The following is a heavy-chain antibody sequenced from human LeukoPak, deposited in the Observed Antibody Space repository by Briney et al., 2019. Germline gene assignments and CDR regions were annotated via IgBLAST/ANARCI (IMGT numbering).Heavy chain of an antibody. V-gene: IGHV4-39*01. J-gene: IGHJ4*02. CDR3: ARHYSARFNSVGGVDY. D-gene: IGHD3-10*01. CDR1: GGSISSSSYY. CDR2: IYYSGST. Sequence: SETLSLTCTVSGGSISSSSYYWGWIRQPPGKGLEWIGSIYYSGSTYYNPSLKSRVTISVDTSKNQFSLKLSSVTAADTAVYYCARHYSARFNSVGGVDYWGQGTLVTVSS.